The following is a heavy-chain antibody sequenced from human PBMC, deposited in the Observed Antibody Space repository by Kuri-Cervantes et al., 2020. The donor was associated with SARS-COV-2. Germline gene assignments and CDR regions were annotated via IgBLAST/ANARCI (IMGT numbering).Heavy chain of an antibody. CDR2: ISSSSSYI. Sequence: GESLKISCAASGFSFSSYGMNWVRQAPGKGLEWVSYISSSSSYIYYADSLKGRFTISRDNAKNSLYLQMNSLRAEDTAVYYCVREKGGWLQGDYWGQGALVTVSS. J-gene: IGHJ4*02. CDR3: VREKGGWLQGDY. CDR1: GFSFSSYG. D-gene: IGHD5-24*01. V-gene: IGHV3-21*01.